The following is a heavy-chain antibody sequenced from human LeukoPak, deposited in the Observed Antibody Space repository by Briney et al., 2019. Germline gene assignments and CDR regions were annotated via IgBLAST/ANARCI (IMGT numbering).Heavy chain of an antibody. CDR2: IRHDGSYQ. CDR1: GFTFSSYG. CDR3: AKNRDSSDYPRDFDF. J-gene: IGHJ4*02. D-gene: IGHD3-22*01. V-gene: IGHV3-30*02. Sequence: GGSLRLSCAAFGFTFSSYGMHWVRQTPGKGLEWVAFIRHDGSYQQYADSVKGRFTASRDNSKDMVHLQMNSLRTEDTAVYYCAKNRDSSDYPRDFDFWGQGTLVTVSS.